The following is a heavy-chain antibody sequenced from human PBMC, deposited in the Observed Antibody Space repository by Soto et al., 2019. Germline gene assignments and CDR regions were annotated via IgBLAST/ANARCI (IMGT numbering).Heavy chain of an antibody. V-gene: IGHV3-53*02. Sequence: EVQLVETGGGLIRPGGSLRLSCAASGFTVSSNYMSWVRQAPGKGLEWVSVIDSGGSTYYADSVKGRFTISRDSSKNTLSLQMNSLRAEDTAVYYCARRGVVSGRAILDYWGQGTLVTVSS. CDR2: IDSGGST. CDR3: ARRGVVSGRAILDY. CDR1: GFTVSSNY. J-gene: IGHJ4*02. D-gene: IGHD6-19*01.